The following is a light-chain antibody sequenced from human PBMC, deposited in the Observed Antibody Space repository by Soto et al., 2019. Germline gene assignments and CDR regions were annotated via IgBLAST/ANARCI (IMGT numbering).Light chain of an antibody. V-gene: IGLV1-47*01. Sequence: PRAAYETRSRWLPIHCNGSSSKIGSNYVYWYQQLPGTAPKLLIYRNNQRPSGVPDRFSGSKSGTSASLAISGLRSEDEADYYCAAWDDSLSAFYVFGTGTKVTVL. CDR1: SSKIGSNY. J-gene: IGLJ1*01. CDR2: RNN. CDR3: AAWDDSLSAFYV.